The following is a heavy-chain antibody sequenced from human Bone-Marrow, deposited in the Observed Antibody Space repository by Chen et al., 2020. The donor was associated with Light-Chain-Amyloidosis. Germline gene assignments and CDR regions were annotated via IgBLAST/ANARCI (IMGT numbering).Heavy chain of an antibody. J-gene: IGHJ4*02. CDR1: GYTFSNHY. Sequence: HVQLVQSGAEVRKPGASVKVSCKASGYTFSNHYIHWVRQAPGPGLEWMGLINPNATSTGSTPNLQDRLTMPWPTSTTTVSMSLSCLRSEHTAVYYCAGRRGGNFYLVDYWGQGPLFSVPS. D-gene: IGHD2-21*01. V-gene: IGHV1-46*01. CDR2: INPNATST. CDR3: AGRRGGNFYLVDY.